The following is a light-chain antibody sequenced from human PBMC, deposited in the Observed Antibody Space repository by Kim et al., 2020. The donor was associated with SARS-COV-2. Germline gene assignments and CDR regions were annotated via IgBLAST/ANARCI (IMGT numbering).Light chain of an antibody. V-gene: IGLV1-44*01. Sequence: PGQRVTISCSGSSSNIGSNTVNWYQQLPGTAPKLLIYSNSQRPSGVPDRFSGSKSGTSASLAISGLQSEDEADYYCAAWDDSLNYVFGTGTKVTVL. CDR3: AAWDDSLNYV. CDR1: SSNIGSNT. CDR2: SNS. J-gene: IGLJ1*01.